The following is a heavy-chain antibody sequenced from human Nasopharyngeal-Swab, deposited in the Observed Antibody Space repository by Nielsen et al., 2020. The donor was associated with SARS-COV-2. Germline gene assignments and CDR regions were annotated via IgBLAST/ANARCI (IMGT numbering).Heavy chain of an antibody. V-gene: IGHV1-8*01. CDR3: AGGRPIGLKYYYYGMDV. D-gene: IGHD2/OR15-2a*01. J-gene: IGHJ6*02. CDR2: MNPNSGNT. CDR1: SYTFTSYD. Sequence: ASAQVSCNASSYTFTSYDINWVRQAAGQGLEWMGWMNPNSGNTGYAQKFQGRVTMTRNTYISTAYMELSSLRSEDTAVYYCAGGRPIGLKYYYYGMDVWGQGTTVTVSS.